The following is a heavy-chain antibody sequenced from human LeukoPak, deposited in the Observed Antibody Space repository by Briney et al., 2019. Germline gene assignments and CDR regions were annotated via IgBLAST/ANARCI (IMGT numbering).Heavy chain of an antibody. CDR3: AKVLLRALDYMDV. D-gene: IGHD2-15*01. V-gene: IGHV3-66*01. Sequence: AGGSLRLSCAASEFSVGSNYMTWVRQAPGKGLEWVSLIYSGGSTYYADSVKGRFTISRDNSKNTLYLQMNNLRADDTAVYYCAKVLLRALDYMDVWGKGTTVTVSS. CDR1: EFSVGSNY. J-gene: IGHJ6*03. CDR2: IYSGGST.